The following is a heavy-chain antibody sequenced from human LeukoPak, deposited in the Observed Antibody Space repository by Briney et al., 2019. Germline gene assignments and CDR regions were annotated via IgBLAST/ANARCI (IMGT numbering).Heavy chain of an antibody. D-gene: IGHD3-22*01. CDR1: GFTFSSYS. J-gene: IGHJ4*02. V-gene: IGHV3-48*01. CDR3: ARGSHYYDSSGYTLFDY. Sequence: GGSLRLSFAASGFTFSSYSMNWVRQAPGKGLEWVSYISSSSSTIYYADSVKGRFTISRDNAKNSLYLQMNSLRAEDTAVYYCARGSHYYDSSGYTLFDYWGQGTLVTVSS. CDR2: ISSSSSTI.